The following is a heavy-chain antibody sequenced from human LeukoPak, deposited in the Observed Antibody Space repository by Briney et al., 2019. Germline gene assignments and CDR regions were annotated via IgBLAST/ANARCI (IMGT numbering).Heavy chain of an antibody. Sequence: GGSLRLSCAASGFTFSSYWMTWVRQAPGKGLEWVANIKEDGSESNYVDSVKGRFTISRDNAKNAVYLQMNGLRAEDTAVYYCARSNGYRGAAAFDYWGQGTLVTVSS. D-gene: IGHD6-13*01. CDR2: IKEDGSES. J-gene: IGHJ4*02. CDR3: ARSNGYRGAAAFDY. CDR1: GFTFSSYW. V-gene: IGHV3-7*01.